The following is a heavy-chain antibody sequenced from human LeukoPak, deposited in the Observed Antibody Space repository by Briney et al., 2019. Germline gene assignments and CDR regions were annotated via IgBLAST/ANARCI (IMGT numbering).Heavy chain of an antibody. CDR1: GITLSNYG. D-gene: IGHD6-13*01. V-gene: IGHV3-23*01. CDR2: ISGGAGGT. CDR3: AKDGYSSSWTLFDY. J-gene: IGHJ4*02. Sequence: GGSLRLSCAVSGITLSNYGMSWVRQAPGKGLERVAGISGGAGGTTYADSVKGRFTISRDNSKNTLYLQMNSLGAEDTAVYYCAKDGYSSSWTLFDYWGQGTLVTVSS.